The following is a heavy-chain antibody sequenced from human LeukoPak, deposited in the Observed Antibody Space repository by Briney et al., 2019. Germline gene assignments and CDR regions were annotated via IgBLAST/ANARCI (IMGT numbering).Heavy chain of an antibody. CDR3: ARGAEYYAIWRGYAGYSDY. Sequence: PSETLSLTCAVYGGSFSSYYLSWIRQSPGKGLEWIGEINHSGSTNYNPSLKNRVTISVDTSKKKFSLKLTSVTAADTAVYFCARGAEYYAIWRGYAGYSDYWGQGISVTVSS. V-gene: IGHV4-34*01. J-gene: IGHJ4*02. D-gene: IGHD3-3*01. CDR1: GGSFSSYY. CDR2: INHSGST.